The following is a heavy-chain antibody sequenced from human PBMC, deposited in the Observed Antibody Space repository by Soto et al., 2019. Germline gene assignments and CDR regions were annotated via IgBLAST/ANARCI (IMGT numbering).Heavy chain of an antibody. Sequence: PGGSLRLSCAASGFTFSSYGMHWVRQAPGKGLEWVAVISYDGSNKYYADSVKGRFTISRDNSKNTLYLQMNSLRAEDTAVYYRAKDIDSSGYYSNWFDPWGQGTLVTVSS. CDR2: ISYDGSNK. J-gene: IGHJ5*02. D-gene: IGHD3-22*01. V-gene: IGHV3-30*18. CDR1: GFTFSSYG. CDR3: AKDIDSSGYYSNWFDP.